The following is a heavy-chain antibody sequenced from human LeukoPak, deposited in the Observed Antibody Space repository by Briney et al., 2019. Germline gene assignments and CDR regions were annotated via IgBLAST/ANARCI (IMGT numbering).Heavy chain of an antibody. CDR2: INPKNGGT. V-gene: IGHV1-2*02. CDR3: VPAPGGGPYYFDY. Sequence: GAPVKVSCKAFGYTFTGYYMHWVRQAPGQEIEWMGWINPKNGGTDFAQKFQGRFSMTRDTSISTAYMELSGLRSDDTAVYFCVPAPGGGPYYFDYWGQGTLVTVSS. D-gene: IGHD1-26*01. J-gene: IGHJ4*02. CDR1: GYTFTGYY.